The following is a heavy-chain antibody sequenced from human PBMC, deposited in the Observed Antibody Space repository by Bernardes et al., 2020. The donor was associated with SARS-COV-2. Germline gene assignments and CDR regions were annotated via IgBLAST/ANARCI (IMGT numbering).Heavy chain of an antibody. CDR3: TKGALRGVTAPDY. Sequence: GGSLRLSCEASGFIFSDYTMTWVRQTPGKGLEWVARIRGGGDDIKYADSVRGRFLISRDNYKNTLYLQLDFLRTEDTAIYYCTKGALRGVTAPDYWGQGTPVTVSS. CDR1: GFIFSDYT. CDR2: IRGGGDDI. V-gene: IGHV3-23*01. D-gene: IGHD3-10*01. J-gene: IGHJ4*02.